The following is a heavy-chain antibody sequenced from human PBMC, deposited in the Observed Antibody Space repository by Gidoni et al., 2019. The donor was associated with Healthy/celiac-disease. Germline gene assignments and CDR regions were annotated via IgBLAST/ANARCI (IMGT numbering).Heavy chain of an antibody. CDR2: IRSKAYGGTT. Sequence: EVQLVESGGGLVKPGRSLRLSCTASGFTFGDYAMSWFRQAPGKGLVWVGFIRSKAYGGTTEYAASVKGRFTISRDDSKSIAYLQMNSLKTEDTAVYYCTRERHIVVVTASSDAFDIWGQGTMVTVSS. V-gene: IGHV3-49*05. CDR3: TRERHIVVVTASSDAFDI. CDR1: GFTFGDYA. J-gene: IGHJ3*02. D-gene: IGHD2-21*02.